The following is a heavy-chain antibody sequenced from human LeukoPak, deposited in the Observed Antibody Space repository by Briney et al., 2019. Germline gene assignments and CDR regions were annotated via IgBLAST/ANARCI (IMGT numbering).Heavy chain of an antibody. CDR2: IYYSGST. J-gene: IGHJ4*02. CDR1: GXSISSYY. V-gene: IGHV4-59*08. D-gene: IGHD4-17*01. Sequence: SETLSLTCTVSGXSISSYYWSWIRQPPGKGLEWIGYIYYSGSTNYNPSLKSRVTISVDTSKNQFSLKLSSVTAADTAVHYCARGNYGDYFDYWGQGTLVTVSS. CDR3: ARGNYGDYFDY.